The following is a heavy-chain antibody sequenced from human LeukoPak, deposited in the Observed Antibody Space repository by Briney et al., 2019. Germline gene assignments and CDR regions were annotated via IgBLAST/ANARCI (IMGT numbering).Heavy chain of an antibody. V-gene: IGHV3-74*01. CDR3: VVGGSPGY. Sequence: GGSLRLSCAASGLAFSAYKMHWARQAPRKGLVWVSRISTDGYTTDYADFVQGRFTASRDNTKNTWSLEMNSLRAEDTAVYYCVVGGSPGYWGQGTLVTVSS. CDR2: ISTDGYTT. CDR1: GLAFSAYK. J-gene: IGHJ4*02. D-gene: IGHD2-15*01.